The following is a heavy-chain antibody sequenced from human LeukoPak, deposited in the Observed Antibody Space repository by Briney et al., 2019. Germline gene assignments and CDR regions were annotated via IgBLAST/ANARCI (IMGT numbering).Heavy chain of an antibody. CDR3: ARFIIPDHYYFDY. Sequence: SETLSLTCAVYGGSLSGYYWSWIRQPPGKGLEWIGEINHSGSTNYNPSLKSRVTISVDTSQNQFSLKLSSVTAADTAVYYCARFIIPDHYYFDYWGQGTLVTVSS. V-gene: IGHV4-34*01. CDR2: INHSGST. CDR1: GGSLSGYY. J-gene: IGHJ4*02. D-gene: IGHD1-14*01.